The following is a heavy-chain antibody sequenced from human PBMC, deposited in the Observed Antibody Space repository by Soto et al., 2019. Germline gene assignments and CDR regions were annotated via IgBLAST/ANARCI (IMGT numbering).Heavy chain of an antibody. Sequence: QLQVRESSPGMVKPSETLSLTCSVSGGSITTNSFYLAWVRQPPGKGLEWIGSMFSSGTTYHNPSLKSRLTISVDTSKNHFSLILSSVTATDTAVYYCARGRSVSGWYEQHFWGQGTLVTVSS. J-gene: IGHJ4*02. CDR2: MFSSGTT. CDR1: GGSITTNSFY. V-gene: IGHV4-39*02. D-gene: IGHD6-19*01. CDR3: ARGRSVSGWYEQHF.